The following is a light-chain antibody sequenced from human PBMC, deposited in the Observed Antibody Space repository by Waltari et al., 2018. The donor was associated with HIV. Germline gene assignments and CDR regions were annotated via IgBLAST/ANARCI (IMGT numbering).Light chain of an antibody. CDR3: QQSLSFPLS. CDR1: QTVSSS. J-gene: IGKJ3*01. Sequence: DIQMTQSPSSLSASVGDTVTIACRASQTVSSSLNWYQQTPGKAPRLLISTASTLQSGVPSRFSGSGSGTDFTLTISSLQPDDYATYYCQQSLSFPLSFGPGTRVDIK. CDR2: TAS. V-gene: IGKV1-39*01.